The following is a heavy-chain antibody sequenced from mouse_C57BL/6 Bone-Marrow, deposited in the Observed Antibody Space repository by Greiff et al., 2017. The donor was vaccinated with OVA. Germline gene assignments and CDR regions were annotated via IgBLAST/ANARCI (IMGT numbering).Heavy chain of an antibody. Sequence: VQLKESGPGLVKPSQSLSLTCSVTGYSITSGYYWNWIRQFPGNKLEWMGYISYDGSNNYNPSLKNRISITRDTSKNQFFLKLNSVTTEDTATYYCAKIYYYGSSYVYYAMDYWGQGTSVTVSS. CDR3: AKIYYYGSSYVYYAMDY. CDR1: GYSITSGYY. D-gene: IGHD1-1*01. V-gene: IGHV3-6*01. J-gene: IGHJ4*01. CDR2: ISYDGSN.